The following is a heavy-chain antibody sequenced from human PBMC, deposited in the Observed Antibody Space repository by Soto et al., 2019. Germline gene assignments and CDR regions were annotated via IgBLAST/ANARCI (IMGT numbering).Heavy chain of an antibody. V-gene: IGHV1-69*12. J-gene: IGHJ6*02. CDR1: GGSSSNYG. D-gene: IGHD3-22*01. CDR3: ARGDATKIVVTTYYAMDV. CDR2: IIPVFGTP. Sequence: QVQLVQSGAEVKKPGSSVKVSCKASGGSSSNYGISWVRQAPGQGLEWMGAIIPVFGTPNYAQKFQDRVTITADESTTTVYKEVRSLTSEDTAVYYCARGDATKIVVTTYYAMDVWGQGTTVTVSS.